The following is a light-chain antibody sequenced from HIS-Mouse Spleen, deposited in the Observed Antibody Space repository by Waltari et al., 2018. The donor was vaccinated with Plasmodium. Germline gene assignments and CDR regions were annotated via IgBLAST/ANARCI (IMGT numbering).Light chain of an antibody. J-gene: IGKJ2*01. V-gene: IGKV3-15*01. CDR3: QQYNNWPPYT. Sequence: EIVMTQSPATLSVSPGERATLSCRARQSVSSNLAWYQQKPAQAPRLLLHGASTRATGIPARFSGSGSGTEFTLTISSMQSEDFAVYYCQQYNNWPPYTFGQGTKLEIK. CDR2: GAS. CDR1: QSVSSN.